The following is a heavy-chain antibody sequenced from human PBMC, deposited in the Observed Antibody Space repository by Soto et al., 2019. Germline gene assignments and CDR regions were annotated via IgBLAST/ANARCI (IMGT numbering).Heavy chain of an antibody. CDR2: IYYSGST. CDR1: GGSISSYY. V-gene: IGHV4-59*08. J-gene: IGHJ5*02. CDR3: ARHGNSGYGRSWYNWFDP. Sequence: PSETLSLTCTVSGGSISSYYWSWIRQPPGKGLEWIGYIYYSGSTNYNPSLKSRVTISVDTSKNQFSLKLSSVTAADTAVYYCARHGNSGYGRSWYNWFDPWGQGTLVTVSS. D-gene: IGHD6-13*01.